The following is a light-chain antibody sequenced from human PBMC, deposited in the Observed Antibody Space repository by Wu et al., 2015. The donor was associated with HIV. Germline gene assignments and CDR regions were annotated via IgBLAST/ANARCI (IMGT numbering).Light chain of an antibody. CDR1: QSVSSNY. CDR2: GAS. Sequence: EIVLTQSPGTLSLSPGERATLSCRASQSVSSNYLAWYQQKPGQAPRLLIYGASSRATDIPDRFSGSGSGTGFTLTISRLEPEDFAVYYCQQRSSWPGLTFGGGTKGGDQT. CDR3: QQRSSWPGLT. J-gene: IGKJ4*01. V-gene: IGKV3D-20*02.